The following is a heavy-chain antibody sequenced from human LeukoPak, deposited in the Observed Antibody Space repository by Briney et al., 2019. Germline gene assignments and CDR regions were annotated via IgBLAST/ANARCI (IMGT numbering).Heavy chain of an antibody. J-gene: IGHJ6*02. V-gene: IGHV3-30-3*01. CDR1: GFTFGSYA. CDR2: ISYDGSNK. Sequence: PGGSLRLSCAATGFTFGSYAMHWVRQAPGKGLEWVAVISYDGSNKYYADSVKGRFTISRDNSKNTLYLQMNSLRAEDTAVYYCARDTGKYGMDVWGQGTTVTVSS. CDR3: ARDTGKYGMDV. D-gene: IGHD1-14*01.